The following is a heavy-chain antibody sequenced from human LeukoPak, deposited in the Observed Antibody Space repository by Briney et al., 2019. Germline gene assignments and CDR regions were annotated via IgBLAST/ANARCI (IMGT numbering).Heavy chain of an antibody. CDR3: ASVCSSTSCYLNWFDP. CDR2: IYYSGST. V-gene: IGHV4-39*01. CDR1: GGSISSSSYD. J-gene: IGHJ5*02. Sequence: PSETRSFTGTVSGGSISSSSYDWGWIRQPPGKGLEGIGSIYYSGSTYYNPSLKSRVTLSVDTSKNQFSLKLSPLTAADTAVYYCASVCSSTSCYLNWFDPWGQGTLVTVSS. D-gene: IGHD2-2*01.